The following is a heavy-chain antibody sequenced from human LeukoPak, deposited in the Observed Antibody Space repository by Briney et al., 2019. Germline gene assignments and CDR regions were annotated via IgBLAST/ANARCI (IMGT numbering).Heavy chain of an antibody. CDR2: ISRASESI. Sequence: PGGSLRLSCAASGFTFNAYSMGWVRQAPGKGLEWVSIISRASESIFYADSVKGRFTISRDNAKNSLYLQMNSLRAEDTAVYYCAKSMDILTGYLWSLDYWGQGTLVTVSS. CDR1: GFTFNAYS. CDR3: AKSMDILTGYLWSLDY. V-gene: IGHV3-21*01. J-gene: IGHJ4*02. D-gene: IGHD3-9*01.